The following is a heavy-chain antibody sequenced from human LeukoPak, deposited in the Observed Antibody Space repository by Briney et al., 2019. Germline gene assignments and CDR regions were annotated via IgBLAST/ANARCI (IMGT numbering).Heavy chain of an antibody. J-gene: IGHJ4*02. CDR2: ISGSGGSA. Sequence: GGSLRLSCTASGFTFSSFAMSWVRQALGKGLEWVSAISGSGGSAYYADSVKGRFTISRDNSENTLFLQMNSLRAEDTAVYYCAKPYRSGWYYFDCWGLGILVTVSS. CDR1: GFTFSSFA. D-gene: IGHD6-19*01. V-gene: IGHV3-23*01. CDR3: AKPYRSGWYYFDC.